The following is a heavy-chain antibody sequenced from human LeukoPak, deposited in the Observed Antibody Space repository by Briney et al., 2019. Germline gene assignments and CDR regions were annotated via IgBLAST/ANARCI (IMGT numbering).Heavy chain of an antibody. D-gene: IGHD6-13*01. CDR3: ARVMWQQLAPSDY. V-gene: IGHV3-7*03. J-gene: IGHJ4*02. CDR2: INEDGSEK. Sequence: GGSLRLSCAASGFTFSGYWMNWVRPAPGKGLEWVANINEDGSEKYYVDSVKGRFTISRDNAKNSLYLHMDSLRAEDTAVYYCARVMWQQLAPSDYWGQGTLVTVSS. CDR1: GFTFSGYW.